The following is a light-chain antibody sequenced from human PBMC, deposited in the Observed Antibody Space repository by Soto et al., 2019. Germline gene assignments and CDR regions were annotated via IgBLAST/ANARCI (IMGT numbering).Light chain of an antibody. V-gene: IGKV3-20*01. J-gene: IGKJ4*01. CDR1: QSVSSSY. CDR3: QQYCSSPPLT. Sequence: ELVLTQSPGTLSLSPGERATLSCRASQSVSSSYLAWYQQKPGQAPRLLIYGASSRATGIPDRFSGSGSGTDFTLTISRLEPEDCAVYYCQQYCSSPPLTFGGGTKVEIK. CDR2: GAS.